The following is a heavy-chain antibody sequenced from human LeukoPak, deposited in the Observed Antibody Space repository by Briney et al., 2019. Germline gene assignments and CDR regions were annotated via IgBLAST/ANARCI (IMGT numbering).Heavy chain of an antibody. J-gene: IGHJ4*02. CDR3: GGMEYYFDY. CDR1: GFTFSSYA. Sequence: GGSLRLSCAASGFTFSSYAMHWVRQAPGKGLEWVAVISYDGSNKYYADSVKGRFTISRGNSKNTLYLQMNSLRAEDTAVYYCGGMEYYFDYWGQGTLVTVSS. CDR2: ISYDGSNK. D-gene: IGHD3-3*01. V-gene: IGHV3-30*04.